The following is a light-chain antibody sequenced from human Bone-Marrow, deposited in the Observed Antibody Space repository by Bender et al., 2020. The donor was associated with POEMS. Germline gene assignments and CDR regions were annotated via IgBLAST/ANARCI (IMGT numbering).Light chain of an antibody. CDR3: SSYTSSSMGV. CDR2: DVS. V-gene: IGLV2-14*03. CDR1: SSDVGDYNY. J-gene: IGLJ1*01. Sequence: QPALTQPASVSGSPGQSITISCTGTSSDVGDYNYVSWYQQHPGKAPKLIIDDVSNRPSGVSNRFSGSKSGNTASLTISGLQAEDEAEYYCSSYTSSSMGVFGSGTKVTVL.